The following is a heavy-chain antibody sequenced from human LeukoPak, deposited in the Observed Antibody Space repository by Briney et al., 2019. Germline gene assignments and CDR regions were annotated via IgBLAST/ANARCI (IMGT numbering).Heavy chain of an antibody. Sequence: SGPTLVKPTQTLTLTCTFSGFSLSTSGVGVGWIRQPPGKALEWLALVYWDDDKRYSPSLKSRLTITKDTSKNQVVLTMTNMDPVDTATYYCAHRPEAEQTIAGATLGAFDIWGQGTMVTVSS. CDR3: AHRPEAEQTIAGATLGAFDI. J-gene: IGHJ3*02. CDR1: GFSLSTSGVG. D-gene: IGHD1-26*01. CDR2: VYWDDDK. V-gene: IGHV2-5*02.